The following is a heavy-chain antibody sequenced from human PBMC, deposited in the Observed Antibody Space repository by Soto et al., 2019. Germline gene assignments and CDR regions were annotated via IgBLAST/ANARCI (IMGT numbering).Heavy chain of an antibody. D-gene: IGHD3-3*01. Sequence: QVQLQESGPGLVKPSETLSLTCTVSGGDISTYYWTWIRQPAGKGLEWIGRIYSSGSTKYNPSLNSRVTMSLDTSKNHFSLRLSSVTAAYTAVYYCARGQRFSDWFDPWGQGTLVTVAS. V-gene: IGHV4-4*07. J-gene: IGHJ5*02. CDR1: GGDISTYY. CDR3: ARGQRFSDWFDP. CDR2: IYSSGST.